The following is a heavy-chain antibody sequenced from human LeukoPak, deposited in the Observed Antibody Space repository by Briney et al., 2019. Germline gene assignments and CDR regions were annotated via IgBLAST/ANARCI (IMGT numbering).Heavy chain of an antibody. V-gene: IGHV3-53*01. CDR3: AKSGYNRFDY. D-gene: IGHD5-24*01. J-gene: IGHJ4*02. CDR1: GFTVSSNY. Sequence: SGGSLRLSCAASGFTVSSNYMSWVRQAPGKGLEWVSIIYSGGSTFYADSVKGRFTISRDNSKNTLYLQMNSLRAEDTAVYYCAKSGYNRFDYWGQGTLVTVSS. CDR2: IYSGGST.